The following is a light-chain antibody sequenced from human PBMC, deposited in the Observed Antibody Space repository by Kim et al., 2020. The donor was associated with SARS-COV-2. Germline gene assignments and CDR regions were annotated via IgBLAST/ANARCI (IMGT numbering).Light chain of an antibody. CDR1: SSDAGGYNY. CDR3: GSYTSSNSNWA. V-gene: IGLV2-14*03. J-gene: IGLJ3*02. Sequence: QSALTQPASVSGSPGQSITISCTGISSDAGGYNYVSWYQQHPGKAPKLMIYDVSNRPSGVSNRFSGSKSCNTASLTISGLQAEDEADYYCGSYTSSNSNWAFGGGTQLTVL. CDR2: DVS.